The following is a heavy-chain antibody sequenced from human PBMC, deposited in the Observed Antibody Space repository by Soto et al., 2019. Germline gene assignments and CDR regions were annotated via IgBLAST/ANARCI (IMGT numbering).Heavy chain of an antibody. Sequence: EVQVVESGGGLVQPGGSLRLSCAVSGLTFSNYWMTWVRQAPGKGLEWVAYMNQDGSQIYYVDSLRGRFTISRDNAKISLYLQMNSLSVDDAAVYYCARDRGPNNHDYWGQGTLVTVSS. CDR1: GLTFSNYW. D-gene: IGHD1-20*01. J-gene: IGHJ4*02. V-gene: IGHV3-7*01. CDR3: ARDRGPNNHDY. CDR2: MNQDGSQI.